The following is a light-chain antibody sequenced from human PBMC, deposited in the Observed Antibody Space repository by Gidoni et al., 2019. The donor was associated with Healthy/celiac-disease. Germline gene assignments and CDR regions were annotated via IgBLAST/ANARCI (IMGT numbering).Light chain of an antibody. J-gene: IGKJ4*01. Sequence: EIVLTQSPATLSLSPGERATLSCSASQSVSSYLAWYQQKPGQVHRLLIYDAYNRATGIPARFSGSGSGTDFTLTISSLEPEDFAVYYCQQRSNWPPLTFGGGTKVEIK. CDR3: QQRSNWPPLT. CDR1: QSVSSY. V-gene: IGKV3-11*01. CDR2: DAY.